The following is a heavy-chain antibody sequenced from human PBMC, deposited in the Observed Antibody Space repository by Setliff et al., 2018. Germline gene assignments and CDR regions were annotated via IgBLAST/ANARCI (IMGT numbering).Heavy chain of an antibody. CDR1: GLSYINDW. CDR2: INPHGSEK. D-gene: IGHD6-25*01. J-gene: IGHJ5*02. V-gene: IGHV3-7*01. CDR3: VPGRGS. Sequence: GWSLRLSCTASGLSYINDWVSWVRQAPGKGLEWLASINPHGSEKYYADSVRGRFTISRDNAKNSLSLQMYNLRTEDTAVFYCVPGRGSWGQGALVTVSS.